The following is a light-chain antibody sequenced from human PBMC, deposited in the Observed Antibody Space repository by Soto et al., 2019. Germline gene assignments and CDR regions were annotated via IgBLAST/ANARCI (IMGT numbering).Light chain of an antibody. Sequence: QSALTQSPSVSGAPGQRVSISCTGTSSNIGAGFDVHWYQQLPATAPKLIIYGNNNRPSGVPDRFSGSKSGTSASLAITGLQAEDEADYYCQSYDTSLSGGSVFGTGTKLTVL. V-gene: IGLV1-40*01. CDR2: GNN. CDR3: QSYDTSLSGGSV. J-gene: IGLJ1*01. CDR1: SSNIGAGFD.